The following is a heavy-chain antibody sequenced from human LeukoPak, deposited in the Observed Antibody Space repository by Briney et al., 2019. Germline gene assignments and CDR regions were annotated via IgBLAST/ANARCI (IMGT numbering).Heavy chain of an antibody. CDR3: TRGHPGKLDY. J-gene: IGHJ4*02. CDR1: GFTFSNYM. CDR2: VNSDGSST. Sequence: PGGSLRLSCAASGFTFSNYMIAWVRQAPGKGLVWVSTVNSDGSSTAYADSVKGRFTISRDIAENTVFLQLHSLRAEDTAVYYCTRGHPGKLDYWGQGTLVTVSS. V-gene: IGHV3-74*01. D-gene: IGHD3-10*01.